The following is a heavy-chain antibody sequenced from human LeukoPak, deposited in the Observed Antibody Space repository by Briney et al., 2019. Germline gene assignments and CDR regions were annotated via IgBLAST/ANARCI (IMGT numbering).Heavy chain of an antibody. D-gene: IGHD3-22*01. V-gene: IGHV4-34*01. J-gene: IGHJ4*02. CDR1: GGSFSGYY. Sequence: AETLSLTCAVYGGSFSGYYWSWIRQPPGKGLEWIGEINHSGSTNYNPSLKSRVTISVDTSKNQFSLKLSSVTAADTAVYFCARGPPTDYYDSSGFYYVFDYWGQGTLVTVSS. CDR2: INHSGST. CDR3: ARGPPTDYYDSSGFYYVFDY.